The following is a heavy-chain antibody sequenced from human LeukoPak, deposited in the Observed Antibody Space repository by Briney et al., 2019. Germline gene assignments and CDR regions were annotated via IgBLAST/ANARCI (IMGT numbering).Heavy chain of an antibody. D-gene: IGHD4-17*01. V-gene: IGHV3-74*01. Sequence: GGSLRLSCAASGFTFSGYWMHWVRQAPGKGLVWVSRINSDGSSTSYADSVKGRFTISRDNAKNTLYLQMNSLRAEDTAVYYCARVGDYGDYFDYWGQGTLVTVSS. J-gene: IGHJ4*02. CDR1: GFTFSGYW. CDR3: ARVGDYGDYFDY. CDR2: INSDGSST.